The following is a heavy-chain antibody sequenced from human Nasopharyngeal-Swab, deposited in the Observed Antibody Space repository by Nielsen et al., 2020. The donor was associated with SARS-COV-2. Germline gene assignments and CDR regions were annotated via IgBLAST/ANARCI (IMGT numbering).Heavy chain of an antibody. CDR3: ARRVYCSGGSCYNDYYYYYGMDV. Sequence: WIRQPPGKGLEWIGSIYYSGRTYYNPSLKSRVTISVDTSKNQFSLKLSSVTAADTAVYYCARRVYCSGGSCYNDYYYYYGMDVWGQGTTVTVSS. J-gene: IGHJ6*02. D-gene: IGHD2-15*01. V-gene: IGHV4-39*07. CDR2: IYYSGRT.